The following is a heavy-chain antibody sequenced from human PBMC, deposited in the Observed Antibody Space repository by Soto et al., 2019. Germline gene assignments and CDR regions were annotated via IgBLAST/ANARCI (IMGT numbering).Heavy chain of an antibody. Sequence: SETLSLTCAVYGGSFSGYYWSWIRQPPGKGLEWIGEINHSGSTNYNPSLKSRVTISVDTSKNQFSLKLSSVTAADTAVYYCARGRRRGYSGYDSFHFDYWGQGTLVTVSS. CDR2: INHSGST. CDR3: ARGRRRGYSGYDSFHFDY. CDR1: GGSFSGYY. J-gene: IGHJ4*02. D-gene: IGHD5-12*01. V-gene: IGHV4-34*01.